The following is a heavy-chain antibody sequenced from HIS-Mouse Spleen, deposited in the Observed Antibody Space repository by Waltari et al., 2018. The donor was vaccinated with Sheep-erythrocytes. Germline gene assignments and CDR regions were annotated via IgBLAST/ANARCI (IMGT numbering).Heavy chain of an antibody. CDR3: ARDSVRRDHFDY. CDR1: GGTFSSYA. D-gene: IGHD3-10*01. Sequence: KKPGSSVKVSCKASGGTFSSYAISWVRQAPGQGLKWMGGIIPIFGTANYAQKFQGRVTITADESTSTAYMELSSLRSEDTAVYYCARDSVRRDHFDYWGQGTLVTVSS. CDR2: IIPIFGTA. J-gene: IGHJ4*02. V-gene: IGHV1-69*01.